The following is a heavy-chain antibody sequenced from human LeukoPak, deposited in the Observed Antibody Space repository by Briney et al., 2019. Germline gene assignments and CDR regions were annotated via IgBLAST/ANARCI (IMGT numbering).Heavy chain of an antibody. CDR1: GYTFTGYY. J-gene: IGHJ5*02. D-gene: IGHD2-2*01. CDR3: ARDPVVVGIYNWFDP. Sequence: GASVKVSCKASGYTFTGYYMHWVRQAPGQGLEWMGWINPNSGGTNYAQKFQGRVTMTRDTSISTAYMELSRLRSDDTAVYYCARDPVVVGIYNWFDPWGQGTLVTVSS. V-gene: IGHV1-2*02. CDR2: INPNSGGT.